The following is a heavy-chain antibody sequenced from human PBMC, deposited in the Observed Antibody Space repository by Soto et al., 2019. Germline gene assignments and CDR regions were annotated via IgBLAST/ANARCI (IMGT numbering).Heavy chain of an antibody. CDR3: ARDYCSGGSCYPRE. Sequence: QVQLVQSGAEVKKPGASVKVSCKASGYTFTSYDINWVRQATGQGLEWMGWMNPNSGNTGYAQKFQGRVTMTRNTSISTAYMELSSLRSEDTAVYYCARDYCSGGSCYPREWGQGPLVTVSS. J-gene: IGHJ4*02. CDR2: MNPNSGNT. CDR1: GYTFTSYD. D-gene: IGHD2-15*01. V-gene: IGHV1-8*01.